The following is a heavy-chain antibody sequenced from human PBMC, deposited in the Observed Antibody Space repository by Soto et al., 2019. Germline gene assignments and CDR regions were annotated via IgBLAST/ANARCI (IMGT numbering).Heavy chain of an antibody. J-gene: IGHJ5*02. CDR1: GYTFTSYA. CDR2: INAGNGNT. CDR3: ARGVLTGYSSSWFLGNWFDP. Sequence: ASVKVSCKASGYTFTSYARHWVRQAPGQRLKWMGWINAGNGNTKYSQKFQGRVTITRDTSASTAYMELSSLRSEDTAVYYCARGVLTGYSSSWFLGNWFDPWGQGTPLTVSS. D-gene: IGHD6-13*01. V-gene: IGHV1-3*01.